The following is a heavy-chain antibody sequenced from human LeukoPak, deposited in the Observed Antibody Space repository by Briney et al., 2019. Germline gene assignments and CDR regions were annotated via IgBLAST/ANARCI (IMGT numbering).Heavy chain of an antibody. CDR1: GYKLTNNW. CDR3: ARLHYYDTTGYYGWYFDL. Sequence: GESLKISCKISGYKLTNNWIGWVRQVPGKGLEWMGLIYPGYSDGKYSPSFQGRVTLSVDASISTAYLHLSGLRASDTAMYYCARLHYYDTTGYYGWYFDLWGRGTLVTVSS. CDR2: IYPGYSDG. V-gene: IGHV5-51*01. D-gene: IGHD3-22*01. J-gene: IGHJ2*01.